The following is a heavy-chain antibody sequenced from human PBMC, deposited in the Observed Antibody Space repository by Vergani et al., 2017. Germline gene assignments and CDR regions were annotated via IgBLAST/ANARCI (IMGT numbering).Heavy chain of an antibody. V-gene: IGHV1-69*01. CDR3: ARGGYSGYDGAGYFDY. Sequence: QVQLVQSGAEVKKPGSSVQVSCKASGGTFSSYAISWVRQAPGQGLEWMGGIIPIFGTANYAQKFQGRVTITADESTSTAYMELSSLRSEDTAVYYCARGGYSGYDGAGYFDYWGQGTLVTVSS. CDR2: IIPIFGTA. CDR1: GGTFSSYA. J-gene: IGHJ4*02. D-gene: IGHD5-12*01.